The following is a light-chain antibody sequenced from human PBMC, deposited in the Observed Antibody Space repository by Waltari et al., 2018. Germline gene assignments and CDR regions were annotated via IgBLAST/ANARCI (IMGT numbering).Light chain of an antibody. CDR3: QSADFSGRYVV. CDR2: KDN. J-gene: IGLJ2*01. CDR1: ALPKQF. Sequence: YELTQAPSMSVSPGPAARIPCSGDALPKQFAHWYQQKPGQAPLLVIYKDNERPSGVPDRFSGSSSGTTVTLTINGVQPDDEADYYCQSADFSGRYVVFGGGTKLTVL. V-gene: IGLV3-25*03.